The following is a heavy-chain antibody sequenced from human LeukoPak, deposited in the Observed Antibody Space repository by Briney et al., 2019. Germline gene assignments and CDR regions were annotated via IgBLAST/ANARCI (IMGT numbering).Heavy chain of an antibody. V-gene: IGHV3-30-3*01. CDR2: ISYDGSNK. CDR3: ARDLGGRGDY. Sequence: GGSLRLSCAASGFTFSSYAMHWVRQAPGKGLEWVAVISYDGSNKYYTDSVKGRFTISRDNSKNTVYLQMNSLRAEDTAVYYCARDLGGRGDYWGQGTLVTVSS. D-gene: IGHD3-16*01. J-gene: IGHJ4*02. CDR1: GFTFSSYA.